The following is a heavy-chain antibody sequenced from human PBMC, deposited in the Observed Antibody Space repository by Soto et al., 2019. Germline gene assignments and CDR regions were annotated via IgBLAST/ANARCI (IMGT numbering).Heavy chain of an antibody. V-gene: IGHV5-51*01. D-gene: IGHD3-10*01. J-gene: IGHJ6*02. CDR3: PISPARNICIPTPSNSHYYPLAL. Sequence: GESLKISWKGAGYSFTSYGIGWVRQMPGKGLEWMGIIYPGDSDTRYSPSFQGQVTISADKSISTAYLQWSSLKASDTAMYYYPISPARNICIPTPSNSHYYPLALWGQGPPSTAS. CDR2: IYPGDSDT. CDR1: GYSFTSYG.